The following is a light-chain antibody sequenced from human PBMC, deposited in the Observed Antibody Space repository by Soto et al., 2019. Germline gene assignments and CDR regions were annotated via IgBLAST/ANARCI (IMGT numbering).Light chain of an antibody. V-gene: IGKV4-1*01. J-gene: IGKJ2*01. CDR3: QQYDSTPYT. Sequence: DIVMTQSPDSLAVSLGERATINCKSSQSVLYNSNNKNYLAWYQQKPGQPPKLLIYWASTRESGVPDRFSGSGSGTDFTLTISSRQAEDVAVYYCQQYDSTPYTFGQGTKLEIK. CDR1: QSVLYNSNNKNY. CDR2: WAS.